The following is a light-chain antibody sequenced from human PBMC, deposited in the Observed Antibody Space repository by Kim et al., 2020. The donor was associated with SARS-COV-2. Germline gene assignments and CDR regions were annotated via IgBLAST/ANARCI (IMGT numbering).Light chain of an antibody. J-gene: IGKJ5*01. CDR3: QQYNNCPST. CDR1: QSFSSW. V-gene: IGKV1-5*03. Sequence: DIQMTQSPSTLSASVGDRVTITCRASQSFSSWLAWYQQKPGKVPKLLIYKTSILESGVPSRFSGSGSGTEFTLTISSLQPDDFATYYCQQYNNCPSTFGQGTRLEIK. CDR2: KTS.